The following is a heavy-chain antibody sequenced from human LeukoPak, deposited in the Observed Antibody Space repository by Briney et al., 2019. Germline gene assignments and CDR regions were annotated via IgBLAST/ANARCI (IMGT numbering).Heavy chain of an antibody. CDR2: IWYDGSNK. CDR3: AKYLSAGYYGMDV. J-gene: IGHJ6*02. Sequence: GGSLRLSCVASGFTFSSYGMYWVRQAPGKGLEWVAVIWYDGSNKYYADSVKGRFTISRDNSKNTLYLQMNSLRAEDRAVYYCAKYLSAGYYGMDVWGQGTTVTVSS. CDR1: GFTFSSYG. V-gene: IGHV3-33*06. D-gene: IGHD3-3*01.